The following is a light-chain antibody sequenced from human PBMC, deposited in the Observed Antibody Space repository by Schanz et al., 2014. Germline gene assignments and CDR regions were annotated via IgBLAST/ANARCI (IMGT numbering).Light chain of an antibody. CDR1: QTVASRY. V-gene: IGKV3-20*01. Sequence: PGERATLSCRASQTVASRYLAWFQQKPGPAPRLLIYDASNRATGIPARFSGSGSGADFTLTISRVEPEDSAVYYCQQYGESLWTFGPGTRVEIK. J-gene: IGKJ1*01. CDR3: QQYGESLWT. CDR2: DAS.